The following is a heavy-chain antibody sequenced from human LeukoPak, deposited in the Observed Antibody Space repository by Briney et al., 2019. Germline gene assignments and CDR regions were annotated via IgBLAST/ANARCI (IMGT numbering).Heavy chain of an antibody. Sequence: SETLSLTCSVSGDSVSGFYWNWIRQSPGTGLEWIGNIHYSGNSNYNPSLKSRVTMSIDTSRNQFFLKLNSVTAADTAVYYCVLAPNSNWFDFWGQGAQVTVSS. CDR2: IHYSGNS. CDR1: GDSVSGFY. V-gene: IGHV4-59*08. D-gene: IGHD2-8*01. J-gene: IGHJ5*01. CDR3: VLAPNSNWFDF.